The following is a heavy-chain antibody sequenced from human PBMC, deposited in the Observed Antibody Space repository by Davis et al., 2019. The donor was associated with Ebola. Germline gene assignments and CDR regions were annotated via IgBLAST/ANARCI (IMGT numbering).Heavy chain of an antibody. Sequence: PGGSLRLSCAASGFTFSSYSMNWVRQAPGKGLEWVSSISSSSSYIYYADSVKGRFTISRDNARNSFYLQMNSLRVEDTAVYYCARDNYWKLDYWGQGILVTVSS. D-gene: IGHD4-11*01. CDR1: GFTFSSYS. J-gene: IGHJ4*02. CDR2: ISSSSSYI. V-gene: IGHV3-21*01. CDR3: ARDNYWKLDY.